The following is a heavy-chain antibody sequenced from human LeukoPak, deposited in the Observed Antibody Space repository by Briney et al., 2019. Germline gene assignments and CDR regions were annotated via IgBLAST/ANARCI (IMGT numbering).Heavy chain of an antibody. V-gene: IGHV3-48*01. CDR2: ISISSSTI. Sequence: GGSLRPSCAASGFTFSNYNMNWVRQAPGKGLEWVSYISISSSTIYYADSVKGRFTISRDNAKNPLYLQMNSLRAEDTAVYYCARDRGRWGQGTLVTVSS. J-gene: IGHJ4*02. CDR1: GFTFSNYN. CDR3: ARDRGR.